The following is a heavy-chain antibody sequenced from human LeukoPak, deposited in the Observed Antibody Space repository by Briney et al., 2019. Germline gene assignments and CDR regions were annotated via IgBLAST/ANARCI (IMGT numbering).Heavy chain of an antibody. Sequence: QAGGSLRLSCAASGFTFSTCWMHWVRQAPGKGLEWVANINKDGSEANYVDSVKGRSTISRDNAKNSLYLQMSGLRAEDTAVYYCARDWSPKRGYDAFDVWGQGTMVTVSS. J-gene: IGHJ3*01. CDR1: GFTFSTCW. D-gene: IGHD1-1*01. CDR2: INKDGSEA. CDR3: ARDWSPKRGYDAFDV. V-gene: IGHV3-7*05.